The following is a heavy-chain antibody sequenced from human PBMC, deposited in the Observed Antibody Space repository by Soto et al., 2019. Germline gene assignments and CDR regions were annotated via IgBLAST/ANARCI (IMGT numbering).Heavy chain of an antibody. Sequence: SGPTLVNPTQTLTLTCTFSGFSLSTSGVGVGWIRQPPGKALEWLALIYWDDDKRYSPSLKSRLTITKDTSKNQVVLTMTNMDPVDTATYYCAHRSLYDILTGYYPTLYNWFDPWGQGTLVTVSS. CDR1: GFSLSTSGVG. J-gene: IGHJ5*02. CDR2: IYWDDDK. V-gene: IGHV2-5*02. D-gene: IGHD3-9*01. CDR3: AHRSLYDILTGYYPTLYNWFDP.